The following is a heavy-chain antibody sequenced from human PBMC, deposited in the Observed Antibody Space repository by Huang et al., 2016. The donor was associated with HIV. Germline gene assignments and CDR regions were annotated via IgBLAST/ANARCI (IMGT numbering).Heavy chain of an antibody. Sequence: QVHLVQSGVDVKKPGASVKVSCKASDYTFTKYGVSWVRKAPGQGREWRGWINTYNGNTNYGQKFQGRVTMTTDKSTNTAYMELGSLRYDDTAVYYWARDRVPAVRYYYGMDVWGQGTTVTVTS. CDR3: ARDRVPAVRYYYGMDV. CDR2: INTYNGNT. D-gene: IGHD3-16*02. J-gene: IGHJ6*02. CDR1: DYTFTKYG. V-gene: IGHV1-18*04.